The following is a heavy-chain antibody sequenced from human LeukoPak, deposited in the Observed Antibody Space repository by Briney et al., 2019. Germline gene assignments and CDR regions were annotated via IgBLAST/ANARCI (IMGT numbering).Heavy chain of an antibody. CDR3: AKGLNYGGNSVDY. Sequence: GGSLRLSCAASGFTFDDYAMHWVRQAPGKGLEWVSGISWNSGSIGYADSVKGRFTISRDNAKNSLYLQMNSLRAEDTALYYCAKGLNYGGNSVDYWGQGTLVTVSS. CDR1: GFTFDDYA. D-gene: IGHD4-23*01. V-gene: IGHV3-9*01. CDR2: ISWNSGSI. J-gene: IGHJ4*02.